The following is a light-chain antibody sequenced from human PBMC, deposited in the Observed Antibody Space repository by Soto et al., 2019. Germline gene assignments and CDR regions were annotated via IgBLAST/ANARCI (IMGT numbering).Light chain of an antibody. CDR3: QQYNTWRLIT. V-gene: IGKV3-15*01. CDR2: GAS. Sequence: EIVMTQSPATLSVSPGERATLSCRASQSVSSNLGWYQQKPRQDPRLLIYGASTRATGIPTRFSGSGSGTEFTLTISSLQFEDFAVYYCQQYNTWRLITFGQGTRLEIK. J-gene: IGKJ5*01. CDR1: QSVSSN.